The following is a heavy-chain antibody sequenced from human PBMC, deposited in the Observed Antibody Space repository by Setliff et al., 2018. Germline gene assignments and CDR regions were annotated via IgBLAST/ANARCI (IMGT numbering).Heavy chain of an antibody. CDR1: RFTFSSYA. Sequence: PGGSLRLSCAASRFTFSSYAMSWVRQAPGKGLEWVSAISSSSSYIYYADSVKGRFTISRDNAKNSLYLQMNSLRAEDTAVYYCARDGGEYWGQGTLVTVSS. CDR3: ARDGGEY. D-gene: IGHD3-16*01. J-gene: IGHJ4*02. CDR2: ISSSSSYI. V-gene: IGHV3-21*01.